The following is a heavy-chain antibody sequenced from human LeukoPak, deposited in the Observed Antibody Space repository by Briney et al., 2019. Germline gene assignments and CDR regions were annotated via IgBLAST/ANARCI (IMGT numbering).Heavy chain of an antibody. CDR1: GFTFSSYA. D-gene: IGHD4-23*01. J-gene: IGHJ4*02. CDR2: ISYDGSNK. Sequence: PGRSLRLSCAASGFTFSSYAMHWVRQAPGKGLEWVAVISYDGSNKYYADSVKGRFTISRDNSKNTLYLQMNSLRAEDTAVYYCAKKPRGGNSDYWGQGTLVTVSS. CDR3: AKKPRGGNSDY. V-gene: IGHV3-30-3*02.